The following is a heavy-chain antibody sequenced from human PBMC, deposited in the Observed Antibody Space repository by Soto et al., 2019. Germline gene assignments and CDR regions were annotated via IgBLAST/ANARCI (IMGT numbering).Heavy chain of an antibody. CDR2: ISGSGGST. V-gene: IGHV3-23*01. J-gene: IGHJ6*03. D-gene: IGHD4-17*01. Sequence: GGSLRLSCAASGFTFSSYAMSWVRQAPGKGLEWVSAISGSGGSTYYADSVKGRFTISRDNSKNTLYLQMNSLRAEDTAVYYCAKDWSTVTYEQEYYYYYYMDVWGKGTTVTVSS. CDR1: GFTFSSYA. CDR3: AKDWSTVTYEQEYYYYYYMDV.